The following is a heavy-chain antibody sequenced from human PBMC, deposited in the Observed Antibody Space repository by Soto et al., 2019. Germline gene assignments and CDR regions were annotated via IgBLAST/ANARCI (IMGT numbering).Heavy chain of an antibody. CDR1: GASISSSNW. J-gene: IGHJ4*02. CDR3: ARDKITGLFDY. CDR2: IYHGGST. Sequence: SETLSLTCAVSGASISSSNWWSWVRQSPGKGLEWIGEIYHGGSTNYNPSLKSRVTISVDTSKNQFSLKLTSVTAADTAVYYCARDKITGLFDYWGQGTLVTVSS. D-gene: IGHD2-8*02. V-gene: IGHV4-4*02.